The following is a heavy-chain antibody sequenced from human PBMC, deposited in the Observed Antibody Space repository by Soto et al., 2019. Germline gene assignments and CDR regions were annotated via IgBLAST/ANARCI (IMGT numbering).Heavy chain of an antibody. CDR2: ISYDGSNK. Sequence: QVQLVESGGGVVQPGRSLRLSCAASGFTFSSYGMHWVRQAPGKGLEWVAVISYDGSNKYYADSVKGRFTISRDNSKNTLYLQMNSLRAEDTAVYYCAKDNEGFLECLLISTPDYWGQGTLVTVSS. V-gene: IGHV3-30*18. CDR1: GFTFSSYG. J-gene: IGHJ4*02. CDR3: AKDNEGFLECLLISTPDY. D-gene: IGHD3-3*01.